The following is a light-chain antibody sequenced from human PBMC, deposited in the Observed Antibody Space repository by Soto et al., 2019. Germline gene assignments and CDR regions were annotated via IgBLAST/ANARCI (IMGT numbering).Light chain of an antibody. CDR2: DVT. J-gene: IGLJ1*01. CDR3: CSHSASYTFV. CDR1: SSDVGGYNC. Sequence: QSALTQPRPVSGSPGQSVTISCTGTSSDVGGYNCVSWFQQHPGKAPQLIIYDVTQRPSGVPDRFSGSKSGNTASLSISGLQAEDEADYYCCSHSASYTFVFGTGTKSPS. V-gene: IGLV2-11*01.